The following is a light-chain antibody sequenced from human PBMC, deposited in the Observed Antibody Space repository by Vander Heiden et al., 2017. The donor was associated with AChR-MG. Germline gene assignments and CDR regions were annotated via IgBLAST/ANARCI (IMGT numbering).Light chain of an antibody. V-gene: IGKV1-27*01. CDR2: AAS. Sequence: DIQMSQSQSSLSASVVDRVTITCQASHGISNYLSWYQQKPGEVPKLLIYAASTLQAGVPSRFSGSGSGTDFTLTISSRQPEDVATYYCQKYNSAPQTFGQGTKVEIK. J-gene: IGKJ1*01. CDR3: QKYNSAPQT. CDR1: HGISNY.